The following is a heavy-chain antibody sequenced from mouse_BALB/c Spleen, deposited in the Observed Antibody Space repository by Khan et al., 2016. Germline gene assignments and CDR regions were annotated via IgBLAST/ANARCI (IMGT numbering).Heavy chain of an antibody. CDR1: GFAFSSYD. V-gene: IGHV5-9*02. D-gene: IGHD2-1*01. CDR2: ISSGGSYT. CDR3: ARHEGLYYGNYNWYCDV. J-gene: IGHJ1*01. Sequence: EVELVESGGGLVKPGGSLKLSCAASGFAFSSYDMSWVRQTPEKRLEWVATISSGGSYTYYPDSVKGRFTISRDNARNTLYLQLSSLRSEDTAFFYCARHEGLYYGNYNWYCDVWVAETTVTVSS.